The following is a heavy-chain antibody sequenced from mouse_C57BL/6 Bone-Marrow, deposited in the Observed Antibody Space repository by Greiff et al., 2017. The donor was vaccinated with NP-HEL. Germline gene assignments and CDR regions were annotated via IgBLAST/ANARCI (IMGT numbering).Heavy chain of an antibody. CDR2: IDPANGNT. D-gene: IGHD1-1*01. Sequence: VQLQQSVAELVRPGASVKLSCTASGFNIKNTYMHWVKQRPEQGLEWIGRIDPANGNTKYAPKFQGKATITADPSSNTAYLQLSSLTSEDTAIYYCAPLYYCGVNVFAYWGRGTLVTVSA. CDR3: APLYYCGVNVFAY. V-gene: IGHV14-3*01. CDR1: GFNIKNTY. J-gene: IGHJ3*01.